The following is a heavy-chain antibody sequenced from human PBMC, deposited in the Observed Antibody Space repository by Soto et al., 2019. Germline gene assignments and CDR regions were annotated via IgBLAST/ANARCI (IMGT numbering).Heavy chain of an antibody. CDR2: IYWDDVQ. Sequence: QITLKESGPTLVKPTQTLTLTCTISGFSLSTSGVGVGWIRQPPGKALEWLALIYWDDVQRYTPSLKTRLTNTKDTPRNQVVLTMTNMDPVDTATYYCAHSPCSGGTCYLFDYWGQGTLVTVSS. V-gene: IGHV2-5*02. J-gene: IGHJ4*02. D-gene: IGHD2-15*01. CDR1: GFSLSTSGVG. CDR3: AHSPCSGGTCYLFDY.